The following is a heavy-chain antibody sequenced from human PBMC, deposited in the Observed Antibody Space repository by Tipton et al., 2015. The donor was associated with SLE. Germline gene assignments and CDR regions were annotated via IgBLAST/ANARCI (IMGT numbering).Heavy chain of an antibody. J-gene: IGHJ6*03. CDR1: GGSIFSYY. D-gene: IGHD6-13*01. CDR2: IYFSGST. CDR3: ATDGGAAAESYNYYMDV. V-gene: IGHV4-59*01. Sequence: GLVKPSETLSLTCTVSGGSIFSYYWSWIRQPPGKGLEWIGYIYFSGSTNYNPSLRSRVTMSVDTSNNQFSLKLSSVTAADTAVYYCATDGGAAAESYNYYMDVWGIGTTVTVSS.